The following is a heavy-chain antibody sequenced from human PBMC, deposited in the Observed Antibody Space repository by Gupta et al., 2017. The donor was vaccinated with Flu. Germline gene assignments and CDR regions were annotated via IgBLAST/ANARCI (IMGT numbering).Heavy chain of an antibody. V-gene: IGHV3-33*01. CDR2: IWYDGSNY. CDR3: ARVSYSSSFYIMDY. Sequence: QVQLVESGGGVVQPGRSLRLSCVASGITFNNYNMHWVRQAPGKGLEWVAVIWYDGSNYYYADSVKGRFTISRDNSKNTLYLQMSSLRAEDTAIYYCARVSYSSSFYIMDYWGQGAPVTVSS. J-gene: IGHJ4*02. CDR1: GITFNNYN. D-gene: IGHD6-13*01.